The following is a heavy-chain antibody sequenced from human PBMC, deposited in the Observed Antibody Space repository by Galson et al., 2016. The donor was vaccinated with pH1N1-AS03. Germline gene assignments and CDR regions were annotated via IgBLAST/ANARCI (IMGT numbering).Heavy chain of an antibody. Sequence: PVKVSCKASGYTFTNYALNWVRQAPGQGLEWMGWINPNTGNPTYAQGFTGRFVFSSERSVSTAYLQISSLKAEDTAVYYCARARTTATKGEIGFWGQGTLVTVSS. D-gene: IGHD4-11*01. CDR1: GYTFTNYA. J-gene: IGHJ4*02. V-gene: IGHV7-4-1*02. CDR2: INPNTGNP. CDR3: ARARTTATKGEIGF.